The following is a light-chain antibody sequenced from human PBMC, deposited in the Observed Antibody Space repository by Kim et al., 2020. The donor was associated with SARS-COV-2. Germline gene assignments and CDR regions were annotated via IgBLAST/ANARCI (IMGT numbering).Light chain of an antibody. J-gene: IGKJ2*01. V-gene: IGKV3-15*01. CDR2: GAS. Sequence: VSPGERATLSCRASQSVSSNLAWYQQKPGQAPRLLIYGASTRATGIPARFSGSGSGTKFTLTISSLQSEDFAVYYCQQYNNWPPYTFGQGTKLEI. CDR3: QQYNNWPPYT. CDR1: QSVSSN.